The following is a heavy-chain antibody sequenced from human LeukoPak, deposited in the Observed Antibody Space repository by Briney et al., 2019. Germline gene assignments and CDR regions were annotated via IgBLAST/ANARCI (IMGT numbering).Heavy chain of an antibody. Sequence: PSETLSLTCAVSGGSFTGYYWSWIRQPPRKGVGWVGEINHSGSTNYNPSLKSRVTISVDTSKNQFSLKLSSVTAADTAVYYCARSNYYGSGSYGDWFDPWGQGTLVTVSS. CDR3: ARSNYYGSGSYGDWFDP. D-gene: IGHD3-10*01. V-gene: IGHV4-34*01. J-gene: IGHJ5*02. CDR1: GGSFTGYY. CDR2: INHSGST.